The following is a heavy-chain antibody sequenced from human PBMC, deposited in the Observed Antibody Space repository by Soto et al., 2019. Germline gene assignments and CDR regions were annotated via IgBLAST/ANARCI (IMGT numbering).Heavy chain of an antibody. CDR2: INPSGGSS. CDR1: GYTFTSYY. J-gene: IGHJ4*02. D-gene: IGHD2-15*01. V-gene: IGHV1-46*03. CDR3: ARVYCNGGSCYSIDY. Sequence: ASVKVSCKASGYTFTSYYMHWVRQAPGQGLEWMGIINPSGGSSNYAQKFQGRVTMTRDTSTSTVYMELSSLRSEDTAVYYCARVYCNGGSCYSIDYWGQGTLVTVSS.